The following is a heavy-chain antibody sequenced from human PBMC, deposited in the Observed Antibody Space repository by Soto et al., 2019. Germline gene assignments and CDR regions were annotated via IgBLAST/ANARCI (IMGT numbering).Heavy chain of an antibody. J-gene: IGHJ6*03. CDR2: ISAYNGNT. CDR3: ARSGYCTNGVCYPYYYYYMDV. CDR1: GYTFTSYG. D-gene: IGHD2-8*01. Sequence: QVQLVQSGAEVKKPGASVKVSCKASGYTFTSYGISWVRQAPGQGLEWMGWISAYNGNTNYAQKLQGRVTMTTDTSTSTAYMELRSLRSDDTAVYYCARSGYCTNGVCYPYYYYYMDVWGKGTTVTVSS. V-gene: IGHV1-18*01.